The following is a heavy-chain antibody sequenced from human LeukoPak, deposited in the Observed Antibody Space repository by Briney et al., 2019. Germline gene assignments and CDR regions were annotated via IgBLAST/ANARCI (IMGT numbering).Heavy chain of an antibody. J-gene: IGHJ4*02. CDR3: ARGTPYSGSYAY. D-gene: IGHD1-26*01. V-gene: IGHV4-61*01. CDR2: IYYSGST. CDR1: GGSISSGSYY. Sequence: SETLSLTCTVSGGSISSGSYYWSWIRQPPGRGLEWIGYIYYSGSTNYNPSLKSRVTISVDTSKNQFSLKLSSVTAADTAVYYCARGTPYSGSYAYWGQGTLVTVSS.